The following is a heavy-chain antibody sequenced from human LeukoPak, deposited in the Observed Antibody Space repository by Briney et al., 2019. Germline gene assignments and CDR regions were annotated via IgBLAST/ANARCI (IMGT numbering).Heavy chain of an antibody. V-gene: IGHV3-21*04. CDR1: GFTFSAYS. D-gene: IGHD2/OR15-2a*01. Sequence: GGSLRLSCAAPGFTFSAYSMNWVRQAPGKGLEWVSSVITSGNYIYYADSVKGRFTISRDNAKNSLFLQMNSLRAEDTAVYYCAKDVRVGASHFDYWGQGTLVTVSS. CDR2: VITSGNYI. CDR3: AKDVRVGASHFDY. J-gene: IGHJ4*02.